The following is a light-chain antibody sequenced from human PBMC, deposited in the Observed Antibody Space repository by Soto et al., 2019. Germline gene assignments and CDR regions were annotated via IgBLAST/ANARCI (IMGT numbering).Light chain of an antibody. J-gene: IGLJ1*01. CDR2: EVT. CDR1: RSDVGAYNY. V-gene: IGLV2-14*01. Sequence: QSVLTQPASVSGSPGQSIAISCTLTRSDVGAYNYVSWYQQHPGKAPKLMISEVTNRPSGVSDRFSGSKSGNTASLPISGLQAEDEADYYCSSFTSRFTFVFGTGTKVTVL. CDR3: SSFTSRFTFV.